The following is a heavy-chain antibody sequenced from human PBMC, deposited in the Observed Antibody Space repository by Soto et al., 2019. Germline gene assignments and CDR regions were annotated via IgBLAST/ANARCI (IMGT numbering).Heavy chain of an antibody. D-gene: IGHD3-10*01. CDR3: ARTYYYGSGSYAVDP. Sequence: QVQLQESGPGLVKPSETLSLTCTVSGGSITSHYWSWIRQPPGKGLEWIGYIYCSENTNYNPTLKSRVTMSIDTPKNEFSLKLSAVTAADTAVYFCARTYYYGSGSYAVDPWGEGTLVTVSS. J-gene: IGHJ5*02. V-gene: IGHV4-59*08. CDR1: GGSITSHY. CDR2: IYCSENT.